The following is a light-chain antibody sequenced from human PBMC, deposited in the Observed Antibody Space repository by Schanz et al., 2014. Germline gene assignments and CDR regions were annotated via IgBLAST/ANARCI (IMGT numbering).Light chain of an antibody. V-gene: IGKV3-20*01. CDR3: QQYDSPPYT. CDR1: QGLRSTY. Sequence: EIVLTQSPGTLSLSPGERATLSCRATQGLRSTYLAWYQQRPGQAPRLLIYGASYRATGIPDRFSGSGSGTDFTLTIGRLEPEDFAVYYCQQYDSPPYTFGQGTKLEIK. CDR2: GAS. J-gene: IGKJ2*01.